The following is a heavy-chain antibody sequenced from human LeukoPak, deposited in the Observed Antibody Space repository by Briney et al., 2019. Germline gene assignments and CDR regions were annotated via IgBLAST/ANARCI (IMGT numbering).Heavy chain of an antibody. J-gene: IGHJ4*02. CDR2: ISGSGGST. Sequence: GGSLRLSCAASGFTFSSYAMSWDRQAPGKGLEWVSAISGSGGSTYYADSVKGRFTISRDNSKNTLYLQTNCVRAEDTVVYYCAESVRGYSYGYSDYWGQGTLVTVSS. D-gene: IGHD5-18*01. V-gene: IGHV3-23*01. CDR3: AESVRGYSYGYSDY. CDR1: GFTFSSYA.